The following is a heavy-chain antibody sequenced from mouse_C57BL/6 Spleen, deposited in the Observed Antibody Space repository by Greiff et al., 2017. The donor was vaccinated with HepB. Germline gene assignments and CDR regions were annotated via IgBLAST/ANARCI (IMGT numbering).Heavy chain of an antibody. Sequence: QVQLKESGAELVKPGASVKLSCKASGYTFTEYTIHWVKQRSGQGLEWIGWFYPGSGSIKYNEKFKDKATLTADKSSSTVYMELSRLTSEDSAVYFCARHEGYYYGSSYYYAMDYWGQGTSVTVSS. CDR1: GYTFTEYT. CDR2: FYPGSGSI. CDR3: ARHEGYYYGSSYYYAMDY. D-gene: IGHD1-1*01. J-gene: IGHJ4*01. V-gene: IGHV1-62-2*01.